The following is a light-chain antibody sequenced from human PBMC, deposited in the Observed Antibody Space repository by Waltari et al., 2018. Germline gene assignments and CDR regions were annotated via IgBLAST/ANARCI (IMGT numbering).Light chain of an antibody. J-gene: IGKJ2*01. V-gene: IGKV3-20*01. CDR3: QQYGSSPPYT. CDR1: QSVRSSY. Sequence: LVLTQSPGTLSLSPAERATLSCRASQSVRSSYLAWYQQKPGQAPRLLIYGASSRATGIPDRFSGSGSGTDFTLTISRLEPEDFAVYYCQQYGSSPPYTFGQGTKLEIK. CDR2: GAS.